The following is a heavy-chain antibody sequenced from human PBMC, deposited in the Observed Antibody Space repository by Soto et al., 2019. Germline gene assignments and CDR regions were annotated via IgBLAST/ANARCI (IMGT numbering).Heavy chain of an antibody. CDR3: AKSRISVTSHFDY. D-gene: IGHD4-17*01. J-gene: IGHJ4*02. Sequence: GGSLRLSCTASGFTFSHAWMSWVRQVPGKGLEWVGRIKSKTAGGTADYPAPVKGRFTISRDDSESTLYLQMNSLRAEDTAVYYCAKSRISVTSHFDYWGQGTLVTVSS. V-gene: IGHV3-15*01. CDR1: GFTFSHAW. CDR2: IKSKTAGGTA.